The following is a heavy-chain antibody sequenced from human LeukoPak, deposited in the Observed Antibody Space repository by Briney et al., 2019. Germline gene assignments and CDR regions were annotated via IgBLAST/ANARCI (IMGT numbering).Heavy chain of an antibody. J-gene: IGHJ6*02. CDR1: GGSFSGYY. CDR3: ARGRIAVAYYYYGMDV. Sequence: KPSETLSLTCAVYGGSFSGYYWSWIRQPPGKGLEWIGEINHSGSTNYNPSLKSRVTISVDTSKNQFSLKLSSVTAADTAVYYSARGRIAVAYYYYGMDVWGQGTTVTVSS. CDR2: INHSGST. D-gene: IGHD6-19*01. V-gene: IGHV4-34*01.